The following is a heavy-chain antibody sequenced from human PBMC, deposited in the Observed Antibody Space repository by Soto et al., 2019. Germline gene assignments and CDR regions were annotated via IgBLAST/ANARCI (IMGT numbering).Heavy chain of an antibody. V-gene: IGHV4-59*08. CDR1: GGSISSYY. D-gene: IGHD2-15*01. Sequence: SETLSLTCTVSGGSISSYYWSWIRQPPGKGLEWIGYIYYSGSTYYNPSLKSRVTISADTSQNQFSLDLTSVTATDTAVYFCARHPGYCSGGSCNGQYTLDVWGQGTTVTVSS. CDR2: IYYSGST. J-gene: IGHJ6*02. CDR3: ARHPGYCSGGSCNGQYTLDV.